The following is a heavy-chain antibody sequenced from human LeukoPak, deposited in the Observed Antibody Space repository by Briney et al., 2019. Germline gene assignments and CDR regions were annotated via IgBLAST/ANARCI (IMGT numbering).Heavy chain of an antibody. V-gene: IGHV3-30*18. J-gene: IGHJ4*02. D-gene: IGHD6-13*01. CDR1: GFTFSSYG. Sequence: GGSLRLSCAASGFTFSSYGMHWVRQAPGKGLEWVAVISYDGSNKYYADSVKGRFIISRDNSKNTLYLQMNSLRVEDTAVYYCAKGWHYFDYWGLGTLVTVSS. CDR2: ISYDGSNK. CDR3: AKGWHYFDY.